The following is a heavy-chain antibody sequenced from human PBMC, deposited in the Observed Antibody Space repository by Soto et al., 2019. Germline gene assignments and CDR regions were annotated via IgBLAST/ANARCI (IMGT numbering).Heavy chain of an antibody. Sequence: ASVKVSCKASGYTFTSYDINWGRQATGQGLEWMGWMNPNSGNTGYAQKFQGRVNMTRNTSISTAYMELSSLRSEDTAVYYCARGRDPNLMIVVDYYCMDVWGQGTTVTVSS. J-gene: IGHJ6*02. D-gene: IGHD3-22*01. CDR1: GYTFTSYD. V-gene: IGHV1-8*01. CDR2: MNPNSGNT. CDR3: ARGRDPNLMIVVDYYCMDV.